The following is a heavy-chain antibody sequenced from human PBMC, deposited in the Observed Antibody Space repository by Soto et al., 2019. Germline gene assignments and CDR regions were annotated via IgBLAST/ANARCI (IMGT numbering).Heavy chain of an antibody. Sequence: PGESLKISCRTSGYKFTSYWIAWVRQMPGKGLEWMGIIFPSDSDTRYSPSFQGQVTISADRSNSTVFLQWASLKASDTAVYFCARKDKSGYFNWFDPWGQGTLVTVSS. D-gene: IGHD3-22*01. J-gene: IGHJ5*02. CDR1: GYKFTSYW. V-gene: IGHV5-51*01. CDR3: ARKDKSGYFNWFDP. CDR2: IFPSDSDT.